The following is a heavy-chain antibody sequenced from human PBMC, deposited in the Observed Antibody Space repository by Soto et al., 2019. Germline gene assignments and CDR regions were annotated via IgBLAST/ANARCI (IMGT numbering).Heavy chain of an antibody. CDR3: ARDERIAVAGTDT. V-gene: IGHV3-23*01. Sequence: EGQLLESGGGLVQPGGSLRLSCEASGFIFSNYAMTWVRQAAGKGLEWVSSISGPGGSTYYADSVQGRFTISRDNSKNTLFRQMHSLRADDTALYFCARDERIAVAGTDTWGQGILVTVTS. CDR2: ISGPGGST. J-gene: IGHJ5*02. D-gene: IGHD6-19*01. CDR1: GFIFSNYA.